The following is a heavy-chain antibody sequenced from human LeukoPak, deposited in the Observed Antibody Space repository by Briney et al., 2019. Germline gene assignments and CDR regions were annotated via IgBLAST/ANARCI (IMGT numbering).Heavy chain of an antibody. CDR3: ARDDPSMIAALHY. D-gene: IGHD6-6*01. J-gene: IGHJ4*02. Sequence: GGSLRLSCAASGFIFSDYRMNWVRQAPGKGLEWVSSISGDSSDIYYAASLKGRVTTSRDNAKTSVHLQVDSLRAEDTAVYYCARDDPSMIAALHYWGQGALVTVSS. CDR2: ISGDSSDI. CDR1: GFIFSDYR. V-gene: IGHV3-21*01.